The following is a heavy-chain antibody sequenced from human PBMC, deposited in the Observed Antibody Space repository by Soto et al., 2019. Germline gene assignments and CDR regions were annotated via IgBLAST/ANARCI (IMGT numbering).Heavy chain of an antibody. CDR3: ARDPPPGYYYYYGMDV. Sequence: SVTLSLTCAISGGSVSSNSAAWNWIRQSPSRGLEWLGRTYYRSKWYNDYAVSVKSRITINPDTSKNQFSLQLNSVTPEDTAVYYCARDPPPGYYYYYGMDVWGQGTTVTVPS. CDR1: GGSVSSNSAA. V-gene: IGHV6-1*01. CDR2: TYYRSKWYN. J-gene: IGHJ6*02.